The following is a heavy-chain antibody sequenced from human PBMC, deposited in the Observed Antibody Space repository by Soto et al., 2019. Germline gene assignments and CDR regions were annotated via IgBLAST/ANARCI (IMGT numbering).Heavy chain of an antibody. J-gene: IGHJ4*02. Sequence: SETLSLTCTVSGGSISSYYWSWIRQPPGKGLEWIGYIYYSGSTNYNPSLKSRVTISVDTSKNQFSLKLSSVTAADTAVYYCARSITDYYDSSGYYDDYWGQGTLVTVS. D-gene: IGHD3-22*01. CDR1: GGSISSYY. V-gene: IGHV4-59*01. CDR2: IYYSGST. CDR3: ARSITDYYDSSGYYDDY.